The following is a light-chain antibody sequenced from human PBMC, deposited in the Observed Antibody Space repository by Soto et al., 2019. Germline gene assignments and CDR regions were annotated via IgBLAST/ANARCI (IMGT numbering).Light chain of an antibody. Sequence: DIQMTQSPSSVSASVGDRGTITCRASQDISSWLTWYQQKPGKAPKVLIYIASRLQSGVPSRFSGSRSGTEFTLTISSLQPEDFATYYCQQLNSYPYFGQGTRLEIK. CDR3: QQLNSYPY. V-gene: IGKV1-12*01. CDR1: QDISSW. J-gene: IGKJ5*01. CDR2: IAS.